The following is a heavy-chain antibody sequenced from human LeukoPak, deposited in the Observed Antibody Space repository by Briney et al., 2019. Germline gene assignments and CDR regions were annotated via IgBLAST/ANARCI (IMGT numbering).Heavy chain of an antibody. D-gene: IGHD1-7*01. CDR2: IYSCGSA. CDR3: ARDRTGTTRGYYYYYMDV. CDR1: GFTVSSDY. J-gene: IGHJ6*03. Sequence: PGGSLRLSCAASGFTVSSDYMSWVRQAPGKGLEWVSVIYSCGSAYYADSVKGRFTISRDNSKNTLYLQMNSLRAEDTAVYYCARDRTGTTRGYYYYYMDVWGKGTTVTVSS. V-gene: IGHV3-66*03.